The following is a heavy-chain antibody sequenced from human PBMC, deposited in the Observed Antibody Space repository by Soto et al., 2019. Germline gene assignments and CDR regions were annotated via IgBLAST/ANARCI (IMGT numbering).Heavy chain of an antibody. V-gene: IGHV3-7*03. CDR3: ARLVAGHGSWYDP. D-gene: IGHD6-19*01. CDR1: GFTFSSYW. CDR2: IKEDGSER. Sequence: QVVESGGGLVQPGGSLRLSCAASGFTFSSYWMTWVRRAPGMRLEWVANIKEDGSERYYVDSVRGRFTISRDNAKNSLYLQMNNLRAEDTAVYYCARLVAGHGSWYDPWGQGTLVTVSS. J-gene: IGHJ5*02.